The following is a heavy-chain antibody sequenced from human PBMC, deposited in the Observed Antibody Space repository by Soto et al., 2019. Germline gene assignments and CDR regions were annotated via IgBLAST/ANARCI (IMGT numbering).Heavy chain of an antibody. CDR2: IIPIFGTA. CDR3: ARDGYGDRRWRYYYGMDV. J-gene: IGHJ6*02. V-gene: IGHV1-69*12. Sequence: QVQLVQSGAEVKKPGSSVKVSCKASGGTFSSYAISWVRQAPGQGLEWMGGIIPIFGTANYAQKFQGRVTITADESTSTAYMERSSLRSEDTAVYYCARDGYGDRRWRYYYGMDVWGQGTTVTVSS. CDR1: GGTFSSYA. D-gene: IGHD4-17*01.